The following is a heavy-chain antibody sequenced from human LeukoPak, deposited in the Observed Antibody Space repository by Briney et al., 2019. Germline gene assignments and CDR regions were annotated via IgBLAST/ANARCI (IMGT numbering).Heavy chain of an antibody. V-gene: IGHV4-39*07. CDR2: IYYSGST. Sequence: PSETLSLTCTVSGGSISSSGYYWGWIRQPPGKGLEWIGSIYYSGSTYYNPSLKSRVTISLDTSKDQFSLKLNSVTAADTAVYYCARGGVLYYAGVWGKGTTVTVSS. CDR1: GGSISSSGYY. CDR3: ARGGVLYYAGV. D-gene: IGHD2-8*01. J-gene: IGHJ6*04.